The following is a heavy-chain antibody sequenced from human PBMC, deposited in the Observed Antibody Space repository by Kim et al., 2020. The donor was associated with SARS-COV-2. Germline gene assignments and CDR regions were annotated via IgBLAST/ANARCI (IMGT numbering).Heavy chain of an antibody. CDR3: ARDLGKAVTQGYYYGMDV. J-gene: IGHJ6*02. CDR1: GYTFTSYY. V-gene: IGHV1-46*01. D-gene: IGHD3-16*01. CDR2: INPSGGST. Sequence: ASVKVSCKASGYTFTSYYMHWVRQAPGQGLEWMGIINPSGGSTSYAQKFQGRVTMTRDTSTSTVYMELSSLRSEDTAVYYCARDLGKAVTQGYYYGMDVWGQGTTVTVSS.